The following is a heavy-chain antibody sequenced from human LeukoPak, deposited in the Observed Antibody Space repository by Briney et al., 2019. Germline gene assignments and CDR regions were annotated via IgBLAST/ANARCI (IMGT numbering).Heavy chain of an antibody. Sequence: GGSLRLSCAASGFTFSTYGMSWVRQAPGKGLEWVTDINWNGGSTDYADSVKGRFSISRDNAKNSLYLQMNSLRAEDTAFYYCARGLGSVVVVAATLDYWGQGTLVTVSS. CDR3: ARGLGSVVVVAATLDY. V-gene: IGHV3-20*04. D-gene: IGHD2-15*01. J-gene: IGHJ4*02. CDR2: INWNGGST. CDR1: GFTFSTYG.